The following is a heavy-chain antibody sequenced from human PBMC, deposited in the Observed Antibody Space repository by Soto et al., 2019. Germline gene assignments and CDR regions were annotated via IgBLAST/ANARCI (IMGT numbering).Heavy chain of an antibody. D-gene: IGHD4-17*01. CDR2: INPNSGGT. J-gene: IGHJ4*02. V-gene: IGHV1-2*04. Sequence: ASVKVSCKASGYTFTGYYMHWVRQAPGQGLEWMGWINPNSGGTNYAQKFQGWVTMTRDTSISTAYMELSRLRSDDTAVYYCARGSPYGDYAPYFDYWGQGTLVTAPQ. CDR1: GYTFTGYY. CDR3: ARGSPYGDYAPYFDY.